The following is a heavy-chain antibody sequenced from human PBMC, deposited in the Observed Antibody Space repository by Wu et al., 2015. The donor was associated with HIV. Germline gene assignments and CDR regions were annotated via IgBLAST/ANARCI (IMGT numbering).Heavy chain of an antibody. CDR2: ISAYNGNT. V-gene: IGHV1-18*01. CDR1: GYTFTSYG. J-gene: IGHJ6*02. Sequence: QVQLVQSGAEVKKPGASVKVSCKASGYTFTSYGISWVRQAPGQGLEWMGWISAYNGNTNYAQKLQGRVTMTTDTSTSTAYMELRSLRSDDTAVYYCASSITMVRGVIIITSDYYYYGMDVWGQGTTVTVSS. D-gene: IGHD3-10*01. CDR3: ASSITMVRGVIIITSDYYYYGMDV.